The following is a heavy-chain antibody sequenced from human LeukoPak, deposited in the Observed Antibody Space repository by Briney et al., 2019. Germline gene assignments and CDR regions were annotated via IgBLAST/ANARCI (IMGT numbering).Heavy chain of an antibody. CDR3: AKEGDITMIVVVINRFDY. V-gene: IGHV3-23*01. CDR2: ISGSGGST. Sequence: GGSLRLSCVGSGFTFRSHAMSWVRQAPGKGLEWVSAISGSGGSTYYADSVKGRFTISRDNSKNTLYLQMNSLRAEDTAVYYCAKEGDITMIVVVINRFDYWGQGTLVTVPS. CDR1: GFTFRSHA. J-gene: IGHJ4*02. D-gene: IGHD3-22*01.